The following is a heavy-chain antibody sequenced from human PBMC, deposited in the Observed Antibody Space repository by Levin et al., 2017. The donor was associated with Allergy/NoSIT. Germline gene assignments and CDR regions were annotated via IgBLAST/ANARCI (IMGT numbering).Heavy chain of an antibody. CDR2: INPNSGGT. V-gene: IGHV1-2*02. CDR3: ATGDPTVRGVPCDY. Sequence: ASVKVSCKASGYTFTGYYMYWVRQAPGQGLEWMGWINPNSGGTNYAQKFQGRVTMTTDTSISTAYMELSRLRSDDTAVYYCATGDPTVRGVPCDYWGQGTLVTVSS. CDR1: GYTFTGYY. D-gene: IGHD3-10*01. J-gene: IGHJ4*02.